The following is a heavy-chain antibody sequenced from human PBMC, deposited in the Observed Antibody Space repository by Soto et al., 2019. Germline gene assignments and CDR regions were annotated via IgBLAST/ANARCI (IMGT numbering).Heavy chain of an antibody. V-gene: IGHV1-18*01. CDR2: ISAYNGNT. Sequence: QVQLVQSGAEVKKPGASVKVSCKASGYTFTSYFISWVRQAPGQGLEWMGWISAYNGNTNYVQTLQGSVTMTTDPSTSTASMELGSLRSDDTAVYYCARDLPPSDYWGQGTLVTVSS. CDR1: GYTFTSYF. J-gene: IGHJ4*02. CDR3: ARDLPPSDY.